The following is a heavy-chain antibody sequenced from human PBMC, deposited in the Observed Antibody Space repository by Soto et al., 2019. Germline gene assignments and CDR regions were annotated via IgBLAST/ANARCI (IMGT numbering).Heavy chain of an antibody. CDR3: ARALGSWGAYYFDY. CDR2: IYWDDDK. CDR1: GFSLNTYGVG. V-gene: IGHV2-5*02. J-gene: IGHJ4*02. D-gene: IGHD3-16*01. Sequence: QITLKESGPTLVKPTQTLTLTCTVSGFSLNTYGVGVGWIRQPPGKALEWLALIYWDDDKRYSPSLKSRLTITKDPSKTQVVLTMTNKDPVDTVTYYCARALGSWGAYYFDYWGQGTLVTVSS.